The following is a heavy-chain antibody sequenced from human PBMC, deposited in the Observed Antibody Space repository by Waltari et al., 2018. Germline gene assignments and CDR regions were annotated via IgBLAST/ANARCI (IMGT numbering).Heavy chain of an antibody. V-gene: IGHV3-15*01. J-gene: IGHJ4*02. CDR3: TTADFWSGYST. D-gene: IGHD3-3*01. CDR2: IKSKTEGGTT. Sequence: EVQLVESGGGLVKPGGSLRLSCAASGFTFSNAWMRWVRQAPGKGLEWVGRIKSKTEGGTTDYAAPVKGRFTISRDDSKNTLYLQMNSLKTEDTAVYYCTTADFWSGYSTWGQGTLVTVSS. CDR1: GFTFSNAW.